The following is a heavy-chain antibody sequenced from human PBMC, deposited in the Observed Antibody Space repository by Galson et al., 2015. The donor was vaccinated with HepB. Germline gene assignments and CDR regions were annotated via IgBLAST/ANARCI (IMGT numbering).Heavy chain of an antibody. CDR3: ARDHMRWELLRAEYFQH. J-gene: IGHJ1*01. CDR2: ISAYNGNT. V-gene: IGHV1-18*01. CDR1: GYTFTSYG. D-gene: IGHD1-26*01. Sequence: SVKVSCKASGYTFTSYGISWVRQAPGQGLEWMGWISAYNGNTNYAQKLQGRVTMTTDTSTSTAYMELRSLRSDDTAVYYCARDHMRWELLRAEYFQHWGQGTLVTVSS.